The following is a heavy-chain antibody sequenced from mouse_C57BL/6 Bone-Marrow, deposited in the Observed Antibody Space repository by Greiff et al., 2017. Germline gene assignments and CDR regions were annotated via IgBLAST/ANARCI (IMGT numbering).Heavy chain of an antibody. D-gene: IGHD3-2*02. J-gene: IGHJ2*01. V-gene: IGHV1-69*01. CDR3: ARELRPHYFEY. CDR1: GYTFTSYW. Sequence: QVQLQQPGAELVMPGASVKLSCKASGYTFTSYWMHWVKQRPGQGLEWIGEIDPSDSYTNYNQKFKGKSTLTVDKSSSTAYMQLSSLTSEDSAVYYCARELRPHYFEYWGQGTTLTVSA. CDR2: IDPSDSYT.